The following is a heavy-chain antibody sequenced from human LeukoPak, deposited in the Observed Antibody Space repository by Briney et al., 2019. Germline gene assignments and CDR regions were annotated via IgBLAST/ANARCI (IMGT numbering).Heavy chain of an antibody. J-gene: IGHJ4*02. CDR3: SNGRTSSGTLQHDY. Sequence: PGGSLRLSCAASGFTFSSYWMHWVRQAPGQGLEWVSAISDNSGNTYYADSVKGRFTISRDNSENTLYLQMNSLRAEDTALYYCSNGRTSSGTLQHDYWGQGTLVTVSS. CDR2: ISDNSGNT. V-gene: IGHV3-23*01. D-gene: IGHD6-19*01. CDR1: GFTFSSYW.